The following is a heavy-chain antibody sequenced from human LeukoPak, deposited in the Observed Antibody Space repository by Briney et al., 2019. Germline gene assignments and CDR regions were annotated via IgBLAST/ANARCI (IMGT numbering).Heavy chain of an antibody. CDR2: INPSGGST. D-gene: IGHD3-22*01. CDR1: GYTFTSYY. CDR3: ARDFDSSGYLTEYYFDY. V-gene: IGHV1-46*01. J-gene: IGHJ4*02. Sequence: GASVKVSCKASGYTFTSYYMHWVRQAPGQGLEWMGIINPSGGSTSYAQKFQDRVTMTRDTSTSTVYMELSSLRSEDTAVYYCARDFDSSGYLTEYYFDYWGQGTLVTVSS.